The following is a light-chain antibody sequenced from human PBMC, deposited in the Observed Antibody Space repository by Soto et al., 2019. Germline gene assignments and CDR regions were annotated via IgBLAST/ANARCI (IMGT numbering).Light chain of an antibody. J-gene: IGLJ1*01. V-gene: IGLV1-40*01. CDR3: QSYDSSLSAPYV. CDR2: GNN. Sequence: QSVLTQPPSVSGAPGQRVTVSCTGSSSNIGAGYDVHWYQQLPGTAPKLLIYGNNNRPSGVPDRFSGSKSGTSASLAITGLQAEDDADYYCQSYDSSLSAPYVFGTGTKVTVL. CDR1: SSNIGAGYD.